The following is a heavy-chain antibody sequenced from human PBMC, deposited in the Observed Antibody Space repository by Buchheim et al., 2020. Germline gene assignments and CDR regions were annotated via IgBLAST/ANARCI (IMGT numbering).Heavy chain of an antibody. CDR1: GGSISSSNW. D-gene: IGHD2-8*01. V-gene: IGHV4-4*02. CDR3: ARDKRKKVYATGWFDP. CDR2: IHHSGST. J-gene: IGHJ5*02. Sequence: QVQLQESGPGLVKPSGTLSLTCAVSGGSISSSNWWSWVRQPPGKGLEWIGEIHHSGSTNYNPSLKNRRTISVEKSNNQFYLKLSSVTAADTAVYYCARDKRKKVYATGWFDPWGQGTL.